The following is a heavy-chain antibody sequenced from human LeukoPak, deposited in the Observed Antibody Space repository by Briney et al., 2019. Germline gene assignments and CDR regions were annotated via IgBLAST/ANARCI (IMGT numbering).Heavy chain of an antibody. D-gene: IGHD2-15*01. V-gene: IGHV5-51*01. CDR2: IYPGDSDT. Sequence: GESLKISCKGSGYIFATYWIGWVRQMPGKGLKWMGIIYPGDSDTRYSPSFQGQVTISADKSISTAYLQWSSLKASDTAMYYCARHAVESVVAASIDYWGQGTLVTVSS. CDR3: ARHAVESVVAASIDY. J-gene: IGHJ4*02. CDR1: GYIFATYW.